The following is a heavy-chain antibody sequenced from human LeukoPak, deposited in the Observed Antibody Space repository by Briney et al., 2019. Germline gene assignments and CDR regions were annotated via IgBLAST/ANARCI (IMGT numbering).Heavy chain of an antibody. Sequence: SETLSLTCTVSGGSISSYYWSWIRQPPGKGLEWIGYIYYSGSTNYNPSLKSRATISVDTSKNQFSLKLSSVTAADTAVYYCARHLGGYSSSWYYPEFDYWGQGTLVTVSS. CDR3: ARHLGGYSSSWYYPEFDY. D-gene: IGHD6-13*01. J-gene: IGHJ4*02. V-gene: IGHV4-59*08. CDR2: IYYSGST. CDR1: GGSISSYY.